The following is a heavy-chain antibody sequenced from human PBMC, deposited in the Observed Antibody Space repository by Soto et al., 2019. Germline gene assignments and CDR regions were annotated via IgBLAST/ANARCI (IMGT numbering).Heavy chain of an antibody. CDR1: EFRCSGYA. J-gene: IGHJ6*02. CDR3: PHPDVTTVRTHNSGMDV. V-gene: IGHV3-23*01. D-gene: IGHD4-17*01. Sequence: GSLRVTFAASEFRCSGYAMSWGRQAPGTSRQWISAIIGSGGSKSYAASVKLMFTISSDTSKNPLYLKMNSLRAEDTAVYYCPHPDVTTVRTHNSGMDVWGQGTTVTVSS. CDR2: IIGSGGSK.